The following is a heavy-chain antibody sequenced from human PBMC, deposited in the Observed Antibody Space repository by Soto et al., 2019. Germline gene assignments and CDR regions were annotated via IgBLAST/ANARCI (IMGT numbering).Heavy chain of an antibody. CDR1: GGSISDGYY. Sequence: LSLTCTVSGGSISDGYYWSWIRQHPGKGLEWIESISYSGSTSYNPSLKSRLTISVDRSKSQFSLNLSSVTAADTAVYYCARRDRSGYSYWLDTWGQGTLVTVSS. CDR2: ISYSGST. V-gene: IGHV4-31*03. D-gene: IGHD3-22*01. J-gene: IGHJ5*02. CDR3: ARRDRSGYSYWLDT.